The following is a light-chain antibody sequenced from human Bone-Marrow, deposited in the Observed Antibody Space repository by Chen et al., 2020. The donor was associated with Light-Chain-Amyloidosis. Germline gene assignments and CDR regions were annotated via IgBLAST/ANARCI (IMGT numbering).Light chain of an antibody. CDR3: QQYNNWPLT. V-gene: IGKV3-15*01. CDR2: GAS. J-gene: IGKJ1*01. CDR1: QSIRGN. Sequence: VMTQSPVALSVSPGDTATLSCRASQSIRGNLAWDQQRPGQAPRLLIYGASARATGIPARFSGSGCETDFTLTISTIQSEDFAGYDCQQYNNWPLTFGQGTRVDI.